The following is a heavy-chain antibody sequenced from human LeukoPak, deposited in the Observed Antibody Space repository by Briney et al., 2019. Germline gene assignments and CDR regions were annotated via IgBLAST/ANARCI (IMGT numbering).Heavy chain of an antibody. D-gene: IGHD6-13*01. CDR1: GFTFSSYG. V-gene: IGHV3-33*06. CDR3: AKGDHTSSIDY. CDR2: IWYDGSNK. J-gene: IGHJ4*02. Sequence: GGSLRLSCAASGFTFSSYGMHWVRQAPGKGLEWVAVIWYDGSNKYYADSVKGRLTTSRDNSKNTLYLQMNSLRAEDTAVYYCAKGDHTSSIDYWGQGTLVTVSS.